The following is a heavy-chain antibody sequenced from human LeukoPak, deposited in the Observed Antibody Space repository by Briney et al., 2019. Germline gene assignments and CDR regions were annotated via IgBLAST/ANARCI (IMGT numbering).Heavy chain of an antibody. V-gene: IGHV3-48*03. CDR3: ARDSSGILLH. Sequence: GGSLRLSCAASGFTFSSYEMNWVRQAPGKGLEWVSYISSSGSAIYFADSLKGRFTISRDNAKNSLYLQMNSLRAEDTAVYYCARDSSGILLHWGQGTLVTVSS. J-gene: IGHJ4*02. D-gene: IGHD3-22*01. CDR2: ISSSGSAI. CDR1: GFTFSSYE.